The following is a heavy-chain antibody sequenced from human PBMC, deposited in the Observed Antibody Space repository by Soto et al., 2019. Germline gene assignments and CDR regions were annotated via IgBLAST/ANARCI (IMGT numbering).Heavy chain of an antibody. D-gene: IGHD6-19*01. CDR1: GFTFSDYA. V-gene: IGHV3-30*18. Sequence: VQLVESGGGVVQPGRSLRLSCAASGFTFSDYAMHWVRQAPGKGLEWGAVVSHDGSNTHYADSVKGRFTISRDSPKNTASLEMTSLRAEDTAVYYCAKGVRQWLVTSDFNYWGQGALVTVSS. J-gene: IGHJ4*02. CDR3: AKGVRQWLVTSDFNY. CDR2: VSHDGSNT.